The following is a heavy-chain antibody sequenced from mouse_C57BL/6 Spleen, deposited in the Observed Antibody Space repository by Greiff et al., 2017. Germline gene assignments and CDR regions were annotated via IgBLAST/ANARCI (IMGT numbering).Heavy chain of an antibody. CDR1: GYAFSSYW. CDR3: ARDHYYGSSFHWYFDV. CDR2: IYPGDGDT. D-gene: IGHD1-1*01. Sequence: VQLQQSGAELVKPGASVKISCKASGYAFSSYWMNWVKQRPGKGLEWIGQIYPGDGDTNYNGKFKGKATLTADKSSSTAYMQLSSLTSEDSAVYFCARDHYYGSSFHWYFDVWGTGTTVTVSS. J-gene: IGHJ1*03. V-gene: IGHV1-80*01.